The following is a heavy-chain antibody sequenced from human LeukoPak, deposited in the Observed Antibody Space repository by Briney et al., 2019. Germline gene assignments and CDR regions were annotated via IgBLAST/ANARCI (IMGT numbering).Heavy chain of an antibody. CDR3: ARDQVDIVATIGNWFDP. Sequence: GASVKVSCKASGYSFSNSDINWVRQATGQGLEWMGWMSPKSGNAGYAHNFQGRLTFTRNTSITTAYMELSSLTSDDTAVYYCARDQVDIVATIGNWFDPWGQGTLVTVSS. J-gene: IGHJ5*02. CDR2: MSPKSGNA. CDR1: GYSFSNSD. D-gene: IGHD5-12*01. V-gene: IGHV1-8*03.